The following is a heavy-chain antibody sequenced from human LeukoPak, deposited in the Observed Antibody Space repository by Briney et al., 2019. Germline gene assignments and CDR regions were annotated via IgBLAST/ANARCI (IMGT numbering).Heavy chain of an antibody. J-gene: IGHJ3*02. CDR2: IYYSGST. Sequence: SETLSLTCTVSGGSISSYYWSWIRQPPGKGLEWIGYIYYSGSTNYNPSLKSRVTISVDTSKNQFSLKLSSVTAADTAGDYCARLLAVAGTDAFDIWGQGTMVTVSS. CDR3: ARLLAVAGTDAFDI. CDR1: GGSISSYY. V-gene: IGHV4-59*01. D-gene: IGHD6-19*01.